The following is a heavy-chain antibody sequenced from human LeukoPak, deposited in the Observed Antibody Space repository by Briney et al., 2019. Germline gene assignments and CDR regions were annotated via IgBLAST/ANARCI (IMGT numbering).Heavy chain of an antibody. Sequence: PSETLSLTCTVSGGSISSSSYYWGWIRQPPGKGLGWIGSIYYSGSTYYNPSLKSRVTISVDKSKNQFSLKLSSVTAADTAVYYCARDRSERGYSGYDSPNWYFDLWGRGTLVTVSS. D-gene: IGHD5-12*01. CDR2: IYYSGST. J-gene: IGHJ2*01. CDR3: ARDRSERGYSGYDSPNWYFDL. V-gene: IGHV4-39*07. CDR1: GGSISSSSYY.